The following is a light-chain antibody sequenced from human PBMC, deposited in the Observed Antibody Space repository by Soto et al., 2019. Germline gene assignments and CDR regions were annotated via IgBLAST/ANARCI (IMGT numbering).Light chain of an antibody. CDR2: EVS. Sequence: QSARTQPASVSGSPGQSITISCTGTSSDVGGYNYGSWYQQHPGKAPKLMIYEVSNRPSGVSNRFSGSKSGNTASLTISGLQAEDEADYYCSSYTSSSTPYVFGTGTKLTFL. V-gene: IGLV2-14*01. CDR3: SSYTSSSTPYV. J-gene: IGLJ1*01. CDR1: SSDVGGYNY.